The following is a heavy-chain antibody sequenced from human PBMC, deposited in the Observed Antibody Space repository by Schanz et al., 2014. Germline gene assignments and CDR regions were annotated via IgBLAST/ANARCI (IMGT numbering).Heavy chain of an antibody. CDR2: ISGSGGST. CDR1: GFAFSSYA. CDR3: ARDRGYCSGGSCLTFDY. Sequence: EEQLLQSGGGLVQPGGSLRLSCTASGFAFSSYAMHWVRQAPGKGLEWVSGISGSGGSTYYADSVRGRFTISRDNSKNTLYLQMNTLRAEDTAVYYCARDRGYCSGGSCLTFDYWGQGTLVTVSS. J-gene: IGHJ4*02. D-gene: IGHD2-15*01. V-gene: IGHV3-23*01.